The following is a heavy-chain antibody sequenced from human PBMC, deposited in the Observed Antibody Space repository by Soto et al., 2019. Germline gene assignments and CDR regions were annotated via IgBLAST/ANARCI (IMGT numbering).Heavy chain of an antibody. J-gene: IGHJ6*02. CDR2: IIPIFGTA. V-gene: IGHV1-69*01. CDR3: ARDPGILGVPGDYYGMDV. Sequence: QVQLVQSGAEVKKPGSSVKVSCKASGGTFSSYAISWVRQAPGQGLEWMGGIIPIFGTANYAQKFQGRVTITADESTSTAYMELSSLRSEDTAVYYCARDPGILGVPGDYYGMDVWGQGTTVTVSS. CDR1: GGTFSSYA. D-gene: IGHD3-3*01.